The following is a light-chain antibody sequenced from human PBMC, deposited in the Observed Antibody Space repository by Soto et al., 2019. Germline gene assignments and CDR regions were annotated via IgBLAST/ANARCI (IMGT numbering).Light chain of an antibody. CDR3: CSYAGTVAYV. V-gene: IGLV2-23*02. CDR2: EVN. CDR1: SDDIGIYNL. J-gene: IGLJ1*01. Sequence: QSVLTQPASVSGSPGQSITISCTGTSDDIGIYNLVSWYQQHPGKAPKLLICEVNTRPSGVSNRFSGSKSGNTASLTISGLQAEDEADYYCCSYAGTVAYVFGTGTKLTVL.